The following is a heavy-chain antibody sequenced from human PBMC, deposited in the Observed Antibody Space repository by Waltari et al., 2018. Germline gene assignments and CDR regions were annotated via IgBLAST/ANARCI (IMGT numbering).Heavy chain of an antibody. CDR2: ISGSGGST. J-gene: IGHJ6*02. CDR1: RFTFSSYA. Sequence: EVQLLESGGGLVQPGGSLSLSCAASRFTFSSYAMSWVRQAPGKGLEWISVISGSGGSTYYADSVRGRFTISRDKSKNTLYLQMNTLSADDTAVYYCARLPGTSHYGMDVWGQGTTVTVSS. V-gene: IGHV3-23*01. CDR3: ARLPGTSHYGMDV. D-gene: IGHD3-10*01.